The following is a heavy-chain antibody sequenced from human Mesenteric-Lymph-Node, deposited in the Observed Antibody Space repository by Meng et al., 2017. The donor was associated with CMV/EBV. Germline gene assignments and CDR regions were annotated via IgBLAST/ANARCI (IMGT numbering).Heavy chain of an antibody. D-gene: IGHD3-3*01. CDR2: IYYSGST. CDR3: ASSGPTTIFGVVIMGYYFDY. V-gene: IGHV4-39*07. Sequence: SETLSLTCTVSGGSISSSSYYWGWIRQPPGKGLEWIGSIYYSGSTYYNPSLKSRVTISVDTSKNQFSLKLSSVTAADTAVYYCASSGPTTIFGVVIMGYYFDYWGQGTLVTVSS. CDR1: GGSISSSSYY. J-gene: IGHJ4*02.